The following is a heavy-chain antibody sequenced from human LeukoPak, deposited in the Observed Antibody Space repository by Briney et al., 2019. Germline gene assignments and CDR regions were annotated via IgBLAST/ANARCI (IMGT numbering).Heavy chain of an antibody. CDR1: GFTFSSYA. CDR2: ISGSGGST. D-gene: IGHD6-19*01. V-gene: IGHV3-23*01. J-gene: IGHJ4*02. CDR3: AKDPFTSRWYQYYFDY. Sequence: PGGSLRLSCAASGFTFSSYAMSWVRQAPGKGLEGVSAISGSGGSTYYADSVKGRFTISRDNSKNTLYLQMNSLRAEDTAVYYCAKDPFTSRWYQYYFDYWGQGTLVTVSS.